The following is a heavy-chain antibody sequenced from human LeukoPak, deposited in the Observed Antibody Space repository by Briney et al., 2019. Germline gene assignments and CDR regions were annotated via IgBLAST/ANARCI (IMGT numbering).Heavy chain of an antibody. V-gene: IGHV4-38-2*02. CDR2: IYHSGST. CDR3: ARSASSSGWSNWFDP. D-gene: IGHD6-19*01. J-gene: IGHJ5*02. Sequence: PSETLSLTCTVSGYSISSGYYWGWIRPPPGKGLEWIGSIYHSGSTYYNPSLKSRVTISVDTSKNQFSLKLSSVTAADTAVYYCARSASSSGWSNWFDPWGQGTLVTVSS. CDR1: GYSISSGYY.